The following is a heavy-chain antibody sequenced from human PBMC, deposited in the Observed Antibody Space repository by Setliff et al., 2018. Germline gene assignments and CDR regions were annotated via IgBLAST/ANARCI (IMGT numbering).Heavy chain of an antibody. CDR1: TFAFSGYA. V-gene: IGHV3-66*01. CDR2: IYSGGST. CDR3: ARDLFRNSGGLYC. J-gene: IGHJ4*02. D-gene: IGHD2-21*01. Sequence: GGSLRLSCAASTFAFSGYAMHWVRQAPGKGLEWVAVIYSGGSTDYADSVKGRFTISRDNSKNTLYLQMSSLRAEDTAVYYCARDLFRNSGGLYCWGQGTLVTVSS.